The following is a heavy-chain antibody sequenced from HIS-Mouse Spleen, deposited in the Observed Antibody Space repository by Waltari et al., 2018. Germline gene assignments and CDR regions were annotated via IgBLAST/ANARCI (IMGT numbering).Heavy chain of an antibody. CDR3: ARVTGGGY. CDR1: GFTFRSYA. Sequence: QVQLVESGGGVVQPGRSLRLSGAASGFTFRSYAMHWVRKAPGKGLEWVAVISYDGSNKYYADSVKGRFTISRDNSKNTLYLQMNSLRAEDTAVYYCARVTGGGYWGQGTLVTVSS. CDR2: ISYDGSNK. V-gene: IGHV3-30-3*01. D-gene: IGHD3-10*01. J-gene: IGHJ4*02.